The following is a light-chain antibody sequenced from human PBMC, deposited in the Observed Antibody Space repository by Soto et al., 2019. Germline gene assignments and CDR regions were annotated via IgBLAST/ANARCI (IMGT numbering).Light chain of an antibody. CDR1: QDINNY. V-gene: IGKV1-33*01. CDR3: QQYDNIPQT. Sequence: DIQMTQSPSSLSASVGDRVTITCQASQDINNYLNWYQQKPGKAPKLLIYDASNLETGVPSRFSGSGSGTDFTFTISILQLEDIAIYYCQQYDNIPQTFGQGNQLEIK. CDR2: DAS. J-gene: IGKJ2*01.